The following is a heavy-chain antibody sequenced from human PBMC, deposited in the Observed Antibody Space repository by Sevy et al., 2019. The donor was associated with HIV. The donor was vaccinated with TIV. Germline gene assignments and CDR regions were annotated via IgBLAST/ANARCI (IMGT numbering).Heavy chain of an antibody. CDR1: GFSFSSYG. Sequence: GGSLRLSCAASGFSFSSYGMHWVRQDPGKGLEWVAVIWYDGSNENYGDSVNGRFTVSRDNSRNTLYLQMNGLRVEDTVIYYCVTTYGDGNYWGQGTLVTVSS. D-gene: IGHD4-17*01. CDR2: IWYDGSNE. J-gene: IGHJ4*02. CDR3: VTTYGDGNY. V-gene: IGHV3-33*01.